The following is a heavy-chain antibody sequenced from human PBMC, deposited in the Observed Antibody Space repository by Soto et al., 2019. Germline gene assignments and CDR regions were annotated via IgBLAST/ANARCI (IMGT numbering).Heavy chain of an antibody. CDR3: ARDNDGAQFASSYNDL. CDR2: INPSGGHT. J-gene: IGHJ5*02. Sequence: ASVKVSCKASGNTFSNYYIHWVRQAPGQGLEWMGTINPSGGHTTYAQKFLGRFTISRDNARNSVFLHLNSLRAEDTAVYYCARDNDGAQFASSYNDLWGQGTLVTVSS. V-gene: IGHV1-46*01. CDR1: GNTFSNYY. D-gene: IGHD6-6*01.